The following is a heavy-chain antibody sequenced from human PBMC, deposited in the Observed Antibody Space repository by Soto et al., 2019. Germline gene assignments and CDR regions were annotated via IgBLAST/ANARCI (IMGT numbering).Heavy chain of an antibody. CDR1: GYTFTNYG. V-gene: IGHV1-18*01. J-gene: IGHJ5*02. CDR2: INVYNGNT. Sequence: QVQLVQSGGEVKKPGASVKVSCKASGYTFTNYGISWVRQAPGQGLEWMGWINVYNGNTKYAQKVQGRVTMTTDTSTRPAYMELRSLRSDDTAVYYCARGVGWGRCCNQDNWFDPWGQGTLVTVCS. D-gene: IGHD3-16*01. CDR3: ARGVGWGRCCNQDNWFDP.